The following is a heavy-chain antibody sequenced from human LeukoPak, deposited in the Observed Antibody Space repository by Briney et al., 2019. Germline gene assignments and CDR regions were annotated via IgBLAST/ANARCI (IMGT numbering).Heavy chain of an antibody. J-gene: IGHJ5*02. CDR2: IKQDGSEK. D-gene: IGHD6-13*01. Sequence: PGGSLRLSCEGSGFTFSNYWMSWVRQAPGKGLEWVANIKQDGSEKYYVDSVKGRFTISRDNAKNSLYLQMNSLRAEDTAVYYCARDRSWYSSSWLNWFDPWGQGTLVTVSS. CDR3: ARDRSWYSSSWLNWFDP. V-gene: IGHV3-7*01. CDR1: GFTFSNYW.